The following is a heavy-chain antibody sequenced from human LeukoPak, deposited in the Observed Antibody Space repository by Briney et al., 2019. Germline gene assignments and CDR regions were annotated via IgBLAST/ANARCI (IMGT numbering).Heavy chain of an antibody. CDR1: GFTFSYYS. CDR3: AAYSYGQTDAFDI. V-gene: IGHV3-21*01. Sequence: GGSLRLSCAASGFTFSYYSMNWVRQAPGKGLERVSSITSSSSYIYYADSVKGRFTISRDNAKNSLYLQMNSLRAEDTAVYHCAAYSYGQTDAFDIWGQGTMVTVSS. CDR2: ITSSSSYI. J-gene: IGHJ3*02. D-gene: IGHD5-18*01.